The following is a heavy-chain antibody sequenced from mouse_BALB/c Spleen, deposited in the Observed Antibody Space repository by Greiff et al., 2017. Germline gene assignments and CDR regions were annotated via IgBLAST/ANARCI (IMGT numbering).Heavy chain of an antibody. V-gene: IGHV3-8*02. Sequence: DVQLQESGPSLVKPSQTLSLTCSVTGDSITSGYWNWIRKFPGNKLEYMGYISYSGSTYYNPSLKSRISITRDTSKNQYYLQLNSVTTEDTATYYCARFSLLRYSPWYFDVWGAGTTVTVSS. CDR3: ARFSLLRYSPWYFDV. J-gene: IGHJ1*01. D-gene: IGHD1-1*01. CDR2: ISYSGST. CDR1: GDSITSGY.